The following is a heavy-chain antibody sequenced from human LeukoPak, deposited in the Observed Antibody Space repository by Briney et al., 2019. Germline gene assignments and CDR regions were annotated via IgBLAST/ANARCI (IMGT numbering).Heavy chain of an antibody. CDR3: AGHLRLQWLAGFDY. Sequence: GGSLRLSCAASGFTFSDYEMNWVRQAPGKGLEWVSYISFSGDTLNYADSVKGRFTISRDNSKNTLYLQMNSLRAEDTAVYYCAGHLRLQWLAGFDYWGQGTLVTVSS. D-gene: IGHD6-19*01. CDR2: ISFSGDTL. J-gene: IGHJ4*02. CDR1: GFTFSDYE. V-gene: IGHV3-48*03.